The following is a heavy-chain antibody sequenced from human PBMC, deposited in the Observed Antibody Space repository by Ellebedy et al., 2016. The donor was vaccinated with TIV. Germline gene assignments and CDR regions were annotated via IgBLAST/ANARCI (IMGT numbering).Heavy chain of an antibody. CDR2: IYTTKIT. D-gene: IGHD3-10*01. J-gene: IGHJ6*02. CDR3: ARDFENTRGVRGVLIQGMDV. V-gene: IGHV4-4*07. CDR1: GGSISDYY. Sequence: SETLSLXCTVSGGSISDYYWSWIRQPAGKGLEWIGRIYTTKITNYNPSLKSRVTMSIDTSKSQFSLKLISVTAADTAVYYCARDFENTRGVRGVLIQGMDVWGQGTTVTVSS.